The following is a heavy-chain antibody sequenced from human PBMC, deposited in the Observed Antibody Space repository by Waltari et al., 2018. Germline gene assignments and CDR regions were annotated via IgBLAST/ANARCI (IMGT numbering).Heavy chain of an antibody. CDR1: TFTGYY. CDR2: INPNSGGT. Sequence: TFTGYYMHWVRQAPGQGLEWMGWINPNSGGTNYAQKFQGRVTMTRDTSISTAYMELSRLRSDDTAVYYCARVYYDSSGYLSLDYWGQGTLVTVSS. V-gene: IGHV1-2*02. CDR3: ARVYYDSSGYLSLDY. D-gene: IGHD3-22*01. J-gene: IGHJ4*02.